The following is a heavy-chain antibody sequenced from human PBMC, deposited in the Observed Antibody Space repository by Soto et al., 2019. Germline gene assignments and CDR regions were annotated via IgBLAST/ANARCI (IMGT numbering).Heavy chain of an antibody. V-gene: IGHV3-33*01. CDR1: GFTFSSYG. CDR3: ARDPGIAGALGDY. Sequence: QVQLVESGGGVVQPGRSLRLSCAASGFTFSSYGMHWVRQAPGKGLEWVAVIWYDGSNKYYADSVKGRFTISRDNSKNTLYLQMNSLRAEDTAVYYCARDPGIAGALGDYWGQGTLVTVSS. D-gene: IGHD6-13*01. CDR2: IWYDGSNK. J-gene: IGHJ4*02.